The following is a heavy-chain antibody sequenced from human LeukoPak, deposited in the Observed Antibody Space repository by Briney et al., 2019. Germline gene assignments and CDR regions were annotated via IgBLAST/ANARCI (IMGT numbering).Heavy chain of an antibody. CDR1: AGSVSSSSYY. D-gene: IGHD1-1*01. Sequence: PSDTLSLTCTASAGSVSSSSYYCGSVRQPPGKGLEWIGSISYSGTNYNHPSLKSPLSISIGTSNNQFSVKLTSVPAADTAMHYCASLETIRSWGQGSLVTVSS. CDR2: ISYSGTN. J-gene: IGHJ5*02. V-gene: IGHV4-39*01. CDR3: ASLETIRS.